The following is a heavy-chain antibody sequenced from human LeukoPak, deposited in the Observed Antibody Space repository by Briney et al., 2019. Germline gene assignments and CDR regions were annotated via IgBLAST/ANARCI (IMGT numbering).Heavy chain of an antibody. CDR1: GGTFSKSD. J-gene: IGHJ4*02. D-gene: IGHD6-13*01. CDR2: INPNSGGT. V-gene: IGHV1-2*02. CDR3: ARVIAAAGPRPFDY. Sequence: ASVKVSCKASGGTFSKSDISWVRQAPGQGLEWMGWINPNSGGTNYAQKFQGRVTMTRDTSISTAYMELSRLRSDDTAVYYCARVIAAAGPRPFDYWGQGTLVTVSS.